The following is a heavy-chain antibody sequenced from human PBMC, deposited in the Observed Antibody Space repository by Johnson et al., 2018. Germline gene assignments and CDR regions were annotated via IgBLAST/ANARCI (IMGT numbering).Heavy chain of an antibody. J-gene: IGHJ6*03. CDR3: ITGYPNYMDV. D-gene: IGHD5-12*01. CDR2: IKLKTAGGAI. V-gene: IGHV3-15*07. CDR1: GFTFSKTW. Sequence: VQLVESGGGLVEPGGSLRLSCAASGFTFSKTWMNWVRQAPGKGMEWVGRIKLKTAGGAIEYAAPVTGISTISRDDSKNTLDRQMNSLKTEDTAVYYCITGYPNYMDVWGRGTTVTVSS.